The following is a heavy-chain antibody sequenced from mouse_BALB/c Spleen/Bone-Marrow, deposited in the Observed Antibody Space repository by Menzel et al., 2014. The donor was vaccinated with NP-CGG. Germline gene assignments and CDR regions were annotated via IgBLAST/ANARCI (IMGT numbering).Heavy chain of an antibody. D-gene: IGHD2-3*01. J-gene: IGHJ2*01. CDR1: GYSFTGYY. Sequence: LVKTGASVKISCKASGYSFTGYYTHWVKQSHGKSLEWIGYISCYNGATSYNQKFKGKATFTVDTSSSTAYMQFNSQTSEDSAVYYCARGDGYYVDFDYWGQGTTLTVSS. CDR3: ARGDGYYVDFDY. V-gene: IGHV1S34*01. CDR2: ISCYNGAT.